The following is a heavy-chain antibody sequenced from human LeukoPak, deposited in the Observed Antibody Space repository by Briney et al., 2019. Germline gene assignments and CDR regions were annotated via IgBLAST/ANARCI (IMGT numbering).Heavy chain of an antibody. V-gene: IGHV1-18*01. CDR3: ARVVNRMITFGGVIAPPPDY. Sequence: ASVKVSCKASGYTFTSYDINWVRQATGQGLEWMGWMNPNSGNTNYAQKLQGRVTMTTDTSTSTAYMELRSLRSDDTAVYYCARVVNRMITFGGVIAPPPDYWGQGTLVTVSS. CDR1: GYTFTSYD. CDR2: MNPNSGNT. D-gene: IGHD3-16*02. J-gene: IGHJ4*02.